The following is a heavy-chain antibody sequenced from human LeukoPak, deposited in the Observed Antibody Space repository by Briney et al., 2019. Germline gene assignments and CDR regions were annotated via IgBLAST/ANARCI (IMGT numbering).Heavy chain of an antibody. CDR3: AKGAPYYYDSSGYYYSFGY. V-gene: IGHV3-23*01. CDR1: GFTFGSYA. J-gene: IGHJ4*02. CDR2: ISGSGGST. D-gene: IGHD3-22*01. Sequence: PGGSLRLSCAASGFTFGSYAMSWVRQAPGKGLEWVSAISGSGGSTYYADSVKGRFTISRDNSKNTLYLQMNSLRAEDTAVYYCAKGAPYYYDSSGYYYSFGYWGQGTLVTVSS.